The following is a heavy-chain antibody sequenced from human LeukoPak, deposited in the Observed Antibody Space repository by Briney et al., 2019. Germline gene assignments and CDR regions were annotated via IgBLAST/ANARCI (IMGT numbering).Heavy chain of an antibody. D-gene: IGHD6-19*01. CDR3: ARDGPYSSGWDTFDY. J-gene: IGHJ4*02. CDR2: IYYSGST. V-gene: IGHV4-59*01. CDR1: GGSISSYY. Sequence: PSETLSLTCTVSGGSISSYYWSWIRQPPGKGLEWIGYIYYSGSTNYNPSLKSRVTISVDTSKNQFSLKLSSVTAADTAVYYCARDGPYSSGWDTFDYWGQGTLVTVSS.